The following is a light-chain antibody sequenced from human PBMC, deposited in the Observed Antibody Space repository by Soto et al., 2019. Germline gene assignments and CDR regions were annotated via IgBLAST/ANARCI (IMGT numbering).Light chain of an antibody. Sequence: EIVLTQSPGTLSLSPGQRATLSCRASESISRDYLAWYQQRLGQAPRLLIYGASSGATGIPDRFGGSGSGTDFTLTISRLEPEDFAIYYCQQYGGVPYTFGQGTKVDIK. V-gene: IGKV3-20*01. J-gene: IGKJ2*01. CDR1: ESISRDY. CDR3: QQYGGVPYT. CDR2: GAS.